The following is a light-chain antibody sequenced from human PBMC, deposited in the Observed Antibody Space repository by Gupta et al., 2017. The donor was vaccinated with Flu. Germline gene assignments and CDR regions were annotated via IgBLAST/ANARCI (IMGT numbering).Light chain of an antibody. J-gene: IGKJ1*01. CDR1: QSISSW. CDR2: KAS. Sequence: DIQMTQSPSTLSASVGDTVTITCRASQSISSWLAWYQQKPGKAPKILIYKASSLEGGVPSRFSGSGSGTEFTLTSSSRQPDDFATYYCQQDESNRTFGQGTKVEIK. V-gene: IGKV1-5*03. CDR3: QQDESNRT.